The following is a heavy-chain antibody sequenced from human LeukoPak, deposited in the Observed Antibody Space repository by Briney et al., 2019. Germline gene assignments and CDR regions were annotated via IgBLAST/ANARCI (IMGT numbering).Heavy chain of an antibody. V-gene: IGHV4-34*01. D-gene: IGHD3-3*01. J-gene: IGHJ4*02. CDR3: ARATDFWSGYYLDY. Sequence: PSETLSLTCAVYGGSSSGYYWSWIRQPPGKRLEWIGEINHSGSTNYNPSLKSRVTISVDTSKNQFSLKLSSVTAADTAVYYCARATDFWSGYYLDYWGQGTLVTVSS. CDR2: INHSGST. CDR1: GGSSSGYY.